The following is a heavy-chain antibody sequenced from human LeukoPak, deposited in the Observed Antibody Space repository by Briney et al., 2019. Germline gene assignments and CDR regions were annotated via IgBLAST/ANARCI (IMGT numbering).Heavy chain of an antibody. Sequence: GGSLRLSCAASGFTVSSNYMSWVRQAPGKGLEWVTLISYDGSKIYYADSVKGRFTISRDNSKNTLFLQMNSLRAEDTAVYYCARESGWGLPHAFDFWGQGTMVTVSS. CDR3: ARESGWGLPHAFDF. J-gene: IGHJ3*01. D-gene: IGHD3-3*01. V-gene: IGHV3-30-3*01. CDR2: ISYDGSKI. CDR1: GFTVSSNY.